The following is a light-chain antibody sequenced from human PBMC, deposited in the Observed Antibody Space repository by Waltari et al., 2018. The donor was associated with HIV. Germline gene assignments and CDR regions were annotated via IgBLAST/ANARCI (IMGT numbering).Light chain of an antibody. Sequence: QSALTQPPSASGSLGQSVTISCTGSSSDGGRYDYGSWYQQPPGKAPKLLIFEGNKRPSGVPDRFSGSKSGNTASLTVSGLQAEDEAEYSCSSYAGINPVIFGGGTTLTVL. CDR2: EGN. CDR1: SSDGGRYDY. J-gene: IGLJ2*01. CDR3: SSYAGINPVI. V-gene: IGLV2-8*01.